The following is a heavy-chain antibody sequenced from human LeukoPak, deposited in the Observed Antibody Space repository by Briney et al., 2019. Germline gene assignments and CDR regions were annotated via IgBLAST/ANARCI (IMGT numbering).Heavy chain of an antibody. D-gene: IGHD3-22*01. CDR2: IHHSGSI. J-gene: IGHJ4*02. V-gene: IGHV4-38-2*02. CDR1: GYSISSGSY. CDR3: ASGSGYYIPNDY. Sequence: PSETLSLTCTVSGYSISSGSYWGWIRQPPGKGLEWIGSIHHSGSIYNNPSLKSRVTISVDTSKNQFSLKLSSVTAADTAVYYCASGSGYYIPNDYWGQGTLVTVSS.